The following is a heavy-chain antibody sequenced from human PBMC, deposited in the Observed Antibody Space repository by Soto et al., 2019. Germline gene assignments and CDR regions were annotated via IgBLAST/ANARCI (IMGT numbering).Heavy chain of an antibody. Sequence: GASVKVSCKASGFTFTSSAMQWVRQARGQRLEWIGWIVVGSGNTNYAQKFQERVTITRDMSTSTAYMELSSLRSEDTAVYYCAADKGYSSGWYETLNFDYWGQGTLVTVSS. CDR1: GFTFTSSA. J-gene: IGHJ4*02. D-gene: IGHD6-19*01. V-gene: IGHV1-58*02. CDR2: IVVGSGNT. CDR3: AADKGYSSGWYETLNFDY.